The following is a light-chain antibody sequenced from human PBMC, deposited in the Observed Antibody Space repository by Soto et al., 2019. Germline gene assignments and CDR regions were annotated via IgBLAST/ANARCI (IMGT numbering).Light chain of an antibody. J-gene: IGKJ4*01. CDR1: QSVNGY. CDR3: QQRSIWPLT. V-gene: IGKV3-11*01. Sequence: EIRLTQPPSTLSFSPGERATLPCRASQSVNGYFARYQQKPGQAPRLLLYGASRRATGIPDRFIGSGSGTDFSLTISSLEPEDLAVYYCQQRSIWPLTFGGGTKVDIK. CDR2: GAS.